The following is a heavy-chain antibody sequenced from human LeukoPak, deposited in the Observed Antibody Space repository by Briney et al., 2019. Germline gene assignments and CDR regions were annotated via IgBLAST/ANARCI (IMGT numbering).Heavy chain of an antibody. D-gene: IGHD2-2*01. J-gene: IGHJ3*02. CDR1: GFTFSSYE. CDR2: ISSSGSTI. CDR3: AREGWLPAGDAFDI. Sequence: GGSLRLSCAASGFTFSSYEMNWVRQAPGKGLEWVSYISSSGSTIYYADSVKGRFTISRDNAKNSLYLQMNSLRAEDTAVYYCAREGWLPAGDAFDIWGQGTMVTVSS. V-gene: IGHV3-48*03.